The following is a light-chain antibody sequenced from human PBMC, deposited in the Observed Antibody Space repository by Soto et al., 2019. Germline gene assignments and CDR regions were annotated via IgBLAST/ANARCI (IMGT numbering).Light chain of an antibody. CDR1: SSNIGSNS. CDR3: AAWDDSLTGVV. J-gene: IGLJ2*01. CDR2: SDN. Sequence: QSVLTQPPSASGTPGQRVTISCSGSSSNIGSNSVNWYQQLPKTAPKLLIYSDNQRPSGVPDRFSGSKSGTSASLAINGLQSEDAADYYCAAWDDSLTGVVFGGGTKLTVL. V-gene: IGLV1-44*01.